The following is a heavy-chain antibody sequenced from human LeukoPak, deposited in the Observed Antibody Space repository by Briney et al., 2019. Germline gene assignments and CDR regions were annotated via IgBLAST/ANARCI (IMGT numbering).Heavy chain of an antibody. Sequence: SETLSLTCAVYGGSFSGYYWSWIRQPPGKELEWIGSIYYSGSTYYNPSLKSRVTISVDTSKNQFSLKLSSVTAADTAVYYCARGGLYDSSGYYHDAFDIWGQGTMVTVSS. D-gene: IGHD3-22*01. J-gene: IGHJ3*02. CDR1: GGSFSGYY. V-gene: IGHV4-34*01. CDR3: ARGGLYDSSGYYHDAFDI. CDR2: IYYSGST.